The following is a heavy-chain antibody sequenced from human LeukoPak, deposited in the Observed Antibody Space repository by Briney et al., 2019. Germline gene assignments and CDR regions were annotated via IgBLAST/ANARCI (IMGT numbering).Heavy chain of an antibody. Sequence: PSQTLSLTCPVSSGSISSGVYYWSWLPQHPGKGLEWIGYIYYSGSTYYNPSLKSRVTISVDTSKNQFSLKLSSVTAADTAVYYCARGVRWLQLSYFDYWGQGTLVTVSS. CDR1: SGSISSGVYY. CDR3: ARGVRWLQLSYFDY. CDR2: IYYSGST. D-gene: IGHD5-24*01. J-gene: IGHJ4*02. V-gene: IGHV4-31*03.